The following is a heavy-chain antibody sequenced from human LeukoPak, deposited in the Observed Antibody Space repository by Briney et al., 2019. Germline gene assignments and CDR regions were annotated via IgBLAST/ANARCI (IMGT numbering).Heavy chain of an antibody. Sequence: GGSLRLSCAASGFTFRTYAMSWVRQAPGKGLEWVSVISGSGGSTYYADSVKGRFTISRDDSRNTLYLQMNSLRAEDTAVYYCAKDVGKWESLHFFDYRGQGTLVTVSS. V-gene: IGHV3-23*01. D-gene: IGHD1-26*01. CDR1: GFTFRTYA. CDR2: ISGSGGST. CDR3: AKDVGKWESLHFFDY. J-gene: IGHJ4*02.